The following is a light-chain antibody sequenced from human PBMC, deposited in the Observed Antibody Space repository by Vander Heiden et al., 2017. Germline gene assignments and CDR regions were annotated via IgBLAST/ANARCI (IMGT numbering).Light chain of an antibody. CDR3: AAGDDSLRV. Sequence: QSVLTPPPSASGPPGQRVTISCSGSSSNIGSNSVYWYQQLPGTDPKLLIYRNNQRTAGAPDRFSGYKSGTSAALAISGTRAEDEDDYDWAAGDDSLRVFGTGTKVTVL. V-gene: IGLV1-47*01. CDR1: SSNIGSNS. J-gene: IGLJ1*01. CDR2: RNN.